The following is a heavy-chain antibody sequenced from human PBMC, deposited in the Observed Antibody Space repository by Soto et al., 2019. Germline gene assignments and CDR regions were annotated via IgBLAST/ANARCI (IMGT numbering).Heavy chain of an antibody. D-gene: IGHD1-7*01. CDR3: ARGETGTDASTFDY. CDR2: IDPSDSYT. J-gene: IGHJ4*02. V-gene: IGHV5-10-1*01. CDR1: GYSFTSYW. Sequence: GESLKISFKGSGYSFTSYWISWVRQMPGKGLEWMGRIDPSDSYTNYSPSFQGHVTISADKSISTAYLQWSSLKASDTAMYYCARGETGTDASTFDYWGQGTLVIVSS.